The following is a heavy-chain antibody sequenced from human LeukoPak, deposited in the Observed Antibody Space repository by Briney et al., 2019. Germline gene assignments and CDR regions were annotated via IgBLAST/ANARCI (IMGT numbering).Heavy chain of an antibody. V-gene: IGHV4-38-2*02. J-gene: IGHJ4*02. Sequence: SETLSLTCTVSGYSISSGYYWGWIRQPPGKGLEWIGSIYHSGSTYYNPSLKSRVTISLDTSKNQFSLRLSSVTAADTAVYFCARGAEYYAIWRGYAGYSDYWGQGTSVTVSS. CDR1: GYSISSGYY. D-gene: IGHD3-3*01. CDR2: IYHSGST. CDR3: ARGAEYYAIWRGYAGYSDY.